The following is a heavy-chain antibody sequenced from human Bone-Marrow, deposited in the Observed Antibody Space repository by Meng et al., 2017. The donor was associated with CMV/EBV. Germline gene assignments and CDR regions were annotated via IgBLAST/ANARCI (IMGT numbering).Heavy chain of an antibody. D-gene: IGHD1-14*01. J-gene: IGHJ4*02. V-gene: IGHV3-48*04. CDR3: ARDRLRNFDY. CDR1: GFIISDYN. CDR2: ISRSGTNT. Sequence: GESLKISCAASGFIISDYNMNWVRQAPGKGLEWIAYISRSGTNTFYSDSVRGRLTISRDNAKNSLFLQTDSLRAEDTAVYYCARDRLRNFDYWGQGILVTVSS.